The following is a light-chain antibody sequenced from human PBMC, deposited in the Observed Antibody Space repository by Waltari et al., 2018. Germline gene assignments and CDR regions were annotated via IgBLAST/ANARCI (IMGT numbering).Light chain of an antibody. Sequence: SYELTQPPSVSVSPGQTARITGSGDALPRKYAYWYQQKSGQAPVLVMYEDSKRPPGIPERFSGSGSGTMATLTISGAQAEDEADYYCYSTDGSGNERVFGGGTKLTV. V-gene: IGLV3-10*01. CDR3: YSTDGSGNERV. J-gene: IGLJ2*01. CDR1: ALPRKY. CDR2: EDS.